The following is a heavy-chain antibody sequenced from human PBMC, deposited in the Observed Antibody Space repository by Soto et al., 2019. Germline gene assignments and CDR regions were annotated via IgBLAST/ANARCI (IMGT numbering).Heavy chain of an antibody. D-gene: IGHD1-26*01. CDR3: ARVGNLRWCGP. CDR1: GGSMSSAVSS. J-gene: IGHJ5*02. V-gene: IGHV4-30-2*01. Sequence: SETLSLTCAVSGGSMSSAVSSWSWIRHPPGGGLEWIGYIYNIGSVYYNPSLRRRVTISIDTSKNRLSLNLTSVTAADTAIYYCARVGNLRWCGPWGQGTMVTFSS. CDR2: IYNIGSV.